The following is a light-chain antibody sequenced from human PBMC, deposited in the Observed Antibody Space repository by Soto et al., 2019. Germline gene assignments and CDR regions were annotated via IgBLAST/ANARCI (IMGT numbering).Light chain of an antibody. J-gene: IGKJ1*01. CDR1: QGISNY. Sequence: DIQVTLSPSALSASVGDRVTITCRASQGISNYLAWYQQKPGKVPKLLIYAASTLQSGVPSRFSGSGSGTDFTLTISSLQPEDVATYYCQKYNSAPRTFGQGTKVDIK. CDR3: QKYNSAPRT. V-gene: IGKV1-27*01. CDR2: AAS.